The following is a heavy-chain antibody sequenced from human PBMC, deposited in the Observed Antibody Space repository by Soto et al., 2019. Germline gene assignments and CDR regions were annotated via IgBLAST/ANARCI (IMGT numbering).Heavy chain of an antibody. D-gene: IGHD1-26*01. V-gene: IGHV3-23*01. CDR3: AKRTVGDH. Sequence: EVQLLESGGGLVQPGGSLRLSCAASGFTFNSYAMSWVRQAPGKGLELVSTISDSGGNTYYVDSVKGRFTISRDNSKNTLYLQMNSLRAEDTAVYYCAKRTVGDHWGQGTLVTVSS. CDR2: ISDSGGNT. J-gene: IGHJ4*02. CDR1: GFTFNSYA.